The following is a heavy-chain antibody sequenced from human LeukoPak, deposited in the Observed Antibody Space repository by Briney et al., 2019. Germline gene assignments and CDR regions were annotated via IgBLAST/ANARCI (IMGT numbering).Heavy chain of an antibody. Sequence: ASVKVSCKASGYTFTSYGISWVRQAPGQGLEWMGWISAYNGNTNYAQKLQGRVTMTTDTSTSTAYMELRSLRSDDTAVCYCARAGDIVVVVAALDYWGQGTLVTVSS. CDR2: ISAYNGNT. CDR1: GYTFTSYG. CDR3: ARAGDIVVVVAALDY. D-gene: IGHD2-15*01. V-gene: IGHV1-18*01. J-gene: IGHJ4*02.